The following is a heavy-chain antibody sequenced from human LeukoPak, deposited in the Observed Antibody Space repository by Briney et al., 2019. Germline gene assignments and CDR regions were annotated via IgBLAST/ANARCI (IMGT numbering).Heavy chain of an antibody. CDR3: ARSSRELGGYAPWEVMPPFDY. Sequence: GGSLRLSCAASGFTVSSNYMSWVRQAPGKGLEWVSYISSSSRTIYYADSVKGRFTISRDNAKNSLYLQMNSLRAEDTAVYYCARSSRELGGYAPWEVMPPFDYWGQGTLVTVSS. D-gene: IGHD1-7*01. CDR1: GFTVSSNY. CDR2: ISSSSRTI. V-gene: IGHV3-48*01. J-gene: IGHJ4*02.